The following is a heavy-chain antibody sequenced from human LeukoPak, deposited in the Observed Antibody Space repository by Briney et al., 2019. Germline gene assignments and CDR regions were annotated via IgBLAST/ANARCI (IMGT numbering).Heavy chain of an antibody. CDR2: INHSGST. Sequence: SETLSLTCAAYGGSFSGYYWSWIRQPPGKGLEWIGEINHSGSTNYNPSLKSRVTISVDTSKNQFSLKLSSVTAADTAVYYCARGQGYCTNGVCYIAAFDIWGQGTMVTVSS. D-gene: IGHD2-8*01. CDR3: ARGQGYCTNGVCYIAAFDI. J-gene: IGHJ3*02. V-gene: IGHV4-34*01. CDR1: GGSFSGYY.